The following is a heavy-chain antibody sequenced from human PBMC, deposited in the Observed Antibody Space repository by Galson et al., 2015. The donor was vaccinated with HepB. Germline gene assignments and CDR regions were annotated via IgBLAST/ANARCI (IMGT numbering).Heavy chain of an antibody. CDR3: ARFIQQLCDY. D-gene: IGHD6-13*01. J-gene: IGHJ4*02. Sequence: SVKVSCKASGHSFSNYGISWVRQAPGQGLEWMGRISPYNGKTDYAQNFQGRVTMTTDTSTTTAYMELRSLRSDDTAVYYCARFIQQLCDYWGQGTLVTVSS. V-gene: IGHV1-18*01. CDR2: ISPYNGKT. CDR1: GHSFSNYG.